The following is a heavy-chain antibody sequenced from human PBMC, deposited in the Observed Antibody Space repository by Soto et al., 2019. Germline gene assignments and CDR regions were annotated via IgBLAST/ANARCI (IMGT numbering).Heavy chain of an antibody. CDR1: GFSLSTSGMC. V-gene: IGHV2-70*01. Sequence: GSGPTLVNPTQTLTLTCTFSGFSLSTSGMCVSWIRQPPGKALEWLALIDWDDDKYYSTSLKTRLTISKDTSKNQVVLTMTNMDPVDTATYYCARIPHIAAAGQVYFDYWGQGTLVTVSS. CDR3: ARIPHIAAAGQVYFDY. J-gene: IGHJ4*02. CDR2: IDWDDDK. D-gene: IGHD6-13*01.